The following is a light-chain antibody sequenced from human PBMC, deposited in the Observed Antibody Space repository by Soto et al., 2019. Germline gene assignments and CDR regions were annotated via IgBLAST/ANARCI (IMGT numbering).Light chain of an antibody. Sequence: NVLTQSPGTLSLSXGERATLSCRVRMSLSGKCLGWYQQKPGQXPRLPXYRASIRAPGSSDRFSGSGSATDFTRTISRLEPEDFAVYYGQHYGASPWTFGQGTKVDIK. V-gene: IGKV3-20*01. CDR2: RAS. CDR1: MSLSGKC. CDR3: QHYGASPWT. J-gene: IGKJ1*01.